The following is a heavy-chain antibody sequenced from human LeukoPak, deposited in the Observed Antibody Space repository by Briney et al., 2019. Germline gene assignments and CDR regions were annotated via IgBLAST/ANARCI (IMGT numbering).Heavy chain of an antibody. CDR1: GFTFSSYA. Sequence: GRSLRLSCAASGFTFSSYAMHWVRQAPGKGLEGVAVISYDGSNKYYADSVKGRFTISRENSKNTLYLQMNSLRAEDTAVYYCARGGGLGVVVRTAKTFDIWGQGTMVTVSS. D-gene: IGHD3-22*01. CDR3: ARGGGLGVVVRTAKTFDI. V-gene: IGHV3-30-3*01. J-gene: IGHJ3*02. CDR2: ISYDGSNK.